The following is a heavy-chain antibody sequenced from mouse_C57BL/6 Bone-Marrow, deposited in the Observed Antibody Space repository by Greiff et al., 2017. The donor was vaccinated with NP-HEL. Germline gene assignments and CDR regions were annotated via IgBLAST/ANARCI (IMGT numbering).Heavy chain of an antibody. CDR2: IDPEDGET. Sequence: EVQLQQSGAELVKPGASVKLSCTASGFNIKDYYMHWVKQRTEQGLEWIGRIDPEDGETKYAPKFQGKATITADTSYNTTYLQLSSLTYEYTAVYYCARLYYGSRGYWYFDVWGTGTTVTVSS. CDR3: ARLYYGSRGYWYFDV. D-gene: IGHD1-1*01. CDR1: GFNIKDYY. J-gene: IGHJ1*03. V-gene: IGHV14-2*01.